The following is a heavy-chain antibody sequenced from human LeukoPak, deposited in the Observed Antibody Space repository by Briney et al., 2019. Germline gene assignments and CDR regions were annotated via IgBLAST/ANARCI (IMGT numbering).Heavy chain of an antibody. V-gene: IGHV4-30-2*01. CDR3: ARDTSNYGDDAFDI. D-gene: IGHD3-10*01. CDR1: GGSISSGSYY. CDR2: IYQTGTT. J-gene: IGHJ3*02. Sequence: SETLSLTCTVSGGSISSGSYYWTWIRQPPGKGLEWIGYIYQTGTTAYNPSLKSRVTISADRSKDQFSLNLNSVTAADTAVYYCARDTSNYGDDAFDIWGLGTMVTVSS.